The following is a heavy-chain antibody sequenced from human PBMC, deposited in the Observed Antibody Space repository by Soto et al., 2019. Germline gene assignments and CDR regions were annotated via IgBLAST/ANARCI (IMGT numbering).Heavy chain of an antibody. J-gene: IGHJ4*02. Sequence: PWGSLRLACASSVFPFSIYVMSWVRQAPGKGLEWVSGISVRGSNTFYADYVKGRFTISRDNSKNTLLLQMNSLGAEDTAVYYCAKDSNKYSSSLRGRYFDYWGQGIGVTVSS. CDR3: AKDSNKYSSSLRGRYFDY. V-gene: IGHV3-23*01. CDR1: VFPFSIYV. CDR2: ISVRGSNT. D-gene: IGHD4-4*01.